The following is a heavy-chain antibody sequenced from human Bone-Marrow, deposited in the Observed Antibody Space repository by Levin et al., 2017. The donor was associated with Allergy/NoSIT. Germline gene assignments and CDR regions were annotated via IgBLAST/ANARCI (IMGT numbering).Heavy chain of an antibody. CDR1: GFPFGDAW. Sequence: GESLKISCAVSGFPFGDAWMSWVRQAPGKGLEWVGRIESKTAGGTTGYAAPVKGRFTISRHDSENTLYLQMNSIKTEDTAVYYCAKYSTVGSLHFWGQGTLVTVSS. V-gene: IGHV3-15*04. J-gene: IGHJ4*02. CDR2: IESKTAGGTT. CDR3: AKYSTVGSLHF. D-gene: IGHD6-13*01.